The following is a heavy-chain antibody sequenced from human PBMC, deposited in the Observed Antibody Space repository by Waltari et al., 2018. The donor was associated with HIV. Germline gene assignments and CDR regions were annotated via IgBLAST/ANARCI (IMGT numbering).Heavy chain of an antibody. V-gene: IGHV4-39*02. J-gene: IGHJ4*02. CDR3: ARDRYYYARTGSPDY. D-gene: IGHD3-22*01. CDR2: IYYSGSA. CDR1: GGSITSSSYY. Sequence: QLQLLESGPGLVKPSETLSLTCTVSGGSITSSSYYWGWIRQPPGKGLEWIGNIYYSGSAYYNSSLKSRVTISVDMSKNQFSLKLNSVTAADTAVYYCARDRYYYARTGSPDYWGQGTLVTVSS.